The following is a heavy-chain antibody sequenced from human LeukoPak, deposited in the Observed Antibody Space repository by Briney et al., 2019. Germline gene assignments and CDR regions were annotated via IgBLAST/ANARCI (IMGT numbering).Heavy chain of an antibody. V-gene: IGHV1-2*02. CDR3: ARDLPYGSGSRLYYYYGMDV. D-gene: IGHD3-10*01. CDR1: GYTFTGYY. Sequence: ASVKVSCKASGYTFTGYYMHWVRQAPGQGLEWMGWINPNSGGTNYAQKFQGRVIMTRDTSISTAYMELGRLRSDDTAVYYCARDLPYGSGSRLYYYYGMDVWGQGTTVTVSS. CDR2: INPNSGGT. J-gene: IGHJ6*02.